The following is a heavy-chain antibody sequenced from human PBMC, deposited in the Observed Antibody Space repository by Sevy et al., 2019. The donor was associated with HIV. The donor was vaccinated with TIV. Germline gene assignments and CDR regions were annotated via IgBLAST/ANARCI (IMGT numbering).Heavy chain of an antibody. CDR2: INGDGSST. CDR1: GLRFSSDW. J-gene: IGHJ4*02. D-gene: IGHD2-15*01. Sequence: GGSLRLSCAASGLRFSSDWMHWVRQAPGKGLVWVSRINGDGSSTVYADSVKGRFTISRDNAKNTLYLQMNYLRAEDTAVYYCARGAAPQNYWGQGTMVTVSS. V-gene: IGHV3-74*01. CDR3: ARGAAPQNY.